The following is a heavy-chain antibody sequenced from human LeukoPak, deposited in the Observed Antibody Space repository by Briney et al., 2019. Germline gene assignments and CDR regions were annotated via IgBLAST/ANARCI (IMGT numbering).Heavy chain of an antibody. Sequence: TGGSLRLSCAASGFTFASYSMNWVRQAPGKGLEWVSSISGDSTYIYNAGSVKGRFTISRDNAQASLYLQMISLRADDTAVYYCAKEDWFDPWGQGTLVTVSS. V-gene: IGHV3-21*01. J-gene: IGHJ5*02. CDR1: GFTFASYS. CDR3: AKEDWFDP. CDR2: ISGDSTYI.